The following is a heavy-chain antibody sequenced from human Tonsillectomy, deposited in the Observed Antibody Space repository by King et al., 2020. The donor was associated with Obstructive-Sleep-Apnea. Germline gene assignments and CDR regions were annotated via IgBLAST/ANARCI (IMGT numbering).Heavy chain of an antibody. CDR2: INHSGST. V-gene: IGHV4-34*01. J-gene: IGHJ4*02. Sequence: VQLQQWGAGLLKPSETLSLTCAVYGGSFSGYYWNWISQPPGKGLEWIGEINHSGSTNYNPALKSRVTISVDTSKNQFSLKLSSVTAADTAVYYCARGRYYGSGTQAGYWGQGTLVTVSS. CDR1: GGSFSGYY. CDR3: ARGRYYGSGTQAGY. D-gene: IGHD3-10*01.